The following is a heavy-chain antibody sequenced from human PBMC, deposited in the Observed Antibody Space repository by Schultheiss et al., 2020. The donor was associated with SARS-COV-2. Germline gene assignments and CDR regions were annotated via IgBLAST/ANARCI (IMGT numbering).Heavy chain of an antibody. J-gene: IGHJ6*02. CDR3: ARDLPDNWSFDYGMDV. CDR2: ISSSGSAI. V-gene: IGHV3-48*03. CDR1: GFTFSSHE. Sequence: GESLKISCAASGFTFSSHEMNWVRQAPGKGLEWVSYISSSGSAIYYADSVKGRFTISRDNAKNSLYLQMNSLRAEDTAVYYCARDLPDNWSFDYGMDVWGQGTTVTVAS. D-gene: IGHD1-20*01.